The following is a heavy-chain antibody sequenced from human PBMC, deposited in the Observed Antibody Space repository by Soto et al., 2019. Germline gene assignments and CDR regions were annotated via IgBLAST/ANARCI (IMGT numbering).Heavy chain of an antibody. CDR1: GGSISSYY. CDR3: ARADYGDLYYYYYYMDV. D-gene: IGHD4-17*01. Sequence: SETLSLTCTVSGGSISSYYWSWIRQPPGKGLEWIGYIYYSGSTNYNPSLKSRVTISVDTSKNQFSLKLSSVTAADTAVYYCARADYGDLYYYYYYMDVWGKGTTVTVSS. V-gene: IGHV4-59*01. CDR2: IYYSGST. J-gene: IGHJ6*03.